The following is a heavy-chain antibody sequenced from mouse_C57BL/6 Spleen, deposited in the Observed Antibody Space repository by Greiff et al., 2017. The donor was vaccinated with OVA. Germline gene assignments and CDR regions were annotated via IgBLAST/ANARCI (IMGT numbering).Heavy chain of an antibody. J-gene: IGHJ4*01. CDR1: GYTFTSYW. CDR3: ARGEEVTGTFYAMDY. Sequence: QVQLQQPGAELVKPGASVKLSCKASGYTFTSYWMHWVKQRPGQGLEWIGEIDPSGSYTNYNQKFKGKSTLTVDKSYSTAYMQLSSLTSEDSAVYYCARGEEVTGTFYAMDYWGQGTSVTVSS. CDR2: IDPSGSYT. D-gene: IGHD4-1*01. V-gene: IGHV1-69*01.